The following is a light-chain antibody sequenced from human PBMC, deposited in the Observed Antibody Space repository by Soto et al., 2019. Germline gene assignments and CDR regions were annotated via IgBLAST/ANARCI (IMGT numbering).Light chain of an antibody. CDR1: QHISSS. CDR3: QQYDSYWT. J-gene: IGKJ1*01. Sequence: DIQMTQSPSSVSASVGDRVTITCRASQHISSSLAWYQQKPGKAPNLLIYSASTLQSGVPSRFSGSGSGTDYTLTITSLQPEDFATYYCQQYDSYWTFGQGTKVDIK. V-gene: IGKV1D-16*01. CDR2: SAS.